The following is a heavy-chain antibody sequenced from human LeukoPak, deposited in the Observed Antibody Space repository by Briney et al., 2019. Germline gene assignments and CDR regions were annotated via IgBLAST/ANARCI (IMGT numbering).Heavy chain of an antibody. D-gene: IGHD6-13*01. V-gene: IGHV3-66*01. Sequence: GGSLRLSCAASEFSVGSNYMTWVRQAPGKGLEWVSLIYSGGSTYYADSVKGRFTISRDNSKNTLYLQMNSLRAEDTAVYYCARDSIRQQLYYFDSWGQGTLVTVSS. J-gene: IGHJ4*02. CDR2: IYSGGST. CDR3: ARDSIRQQLYYFDS. CDR1: EFSVGSNY.